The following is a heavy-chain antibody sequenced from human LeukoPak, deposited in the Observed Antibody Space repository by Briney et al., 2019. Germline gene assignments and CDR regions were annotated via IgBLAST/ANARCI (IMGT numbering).Heavy chain of an antibody. Sequence: ASVKVSCKASGYTVTSYDINWVRQATGQGLEWMGGIIPIFGTANYAQKFQGRVTITTDESTSTAYMELSSLRSEDTAVYYCSLIVGATGYWGQGTLVTVSS. CDR3: SLIVGATGY. V-gene: IGHV1-69*05. J-gene: IGHJ4*02. D-gene: IGHD1-26*01. CDR2: IIPIFGTA. CDR1: GYTVTSYD.